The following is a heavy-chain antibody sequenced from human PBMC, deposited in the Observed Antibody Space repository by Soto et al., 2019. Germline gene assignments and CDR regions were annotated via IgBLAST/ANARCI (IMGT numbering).Heavy chain of an antibody. D-gene: IGHD1-26*01. Sequence: QVQLVQSGAEVKKPGGSVKVSCKASGYSFTRYYINWVRQAPGQGLEWMGWISAYNGNTHYEEKLQGRVTLTTDTSTSTAYMELRSLRSDDTAVYFCARGGQWDLLSDYWGQGTLVTVSS. V-gene: IGHV1-18*01. CDR1: GYSFTRYY. CDR2: ISAYNGNT. J-gene: IGHJ4*02. CDR3: ARGGQWDLLSDY.